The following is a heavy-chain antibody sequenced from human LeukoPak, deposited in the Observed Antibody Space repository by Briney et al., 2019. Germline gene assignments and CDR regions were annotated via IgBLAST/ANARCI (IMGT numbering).Heavy chain of an antibody. D-gene: IGHD3-22*01. V-gene: IGHV1-69*13. Sequence: SVKVSCKASGGTFSSYAISWVRQAPGQGLEWMGGIIPIFGTANYAQKFQGRVTVTADESTSTAYMELSSLRSEDTAVYYCARWDSSGFASYFDYWGQGTLVTVSS. J-gene: IGHJ4*02. CDR3: ARWDSSGFASYFDY. CDR2: IIPIFGTA. CDR1: GGTFSSYA.